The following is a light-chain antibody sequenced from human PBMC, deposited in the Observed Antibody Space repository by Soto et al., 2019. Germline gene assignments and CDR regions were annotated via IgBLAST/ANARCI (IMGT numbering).Light chain of an antibody. V-gene: IGKV3-11*01. CDR1: ETVSSY. J-gene: IGKJ5*01. CDR2: DAS. Sequence: DIVLTQSPVTLSLSPGDRATLSCRASETVSSYLLWYQQKPGQDPRLVIYDASKRATGIPARFSGSGSETDITLTISSLEPEDVGVYYCLHRMNWPLTFGQGTRLEIK. CDR3: LHRMNWPLT.